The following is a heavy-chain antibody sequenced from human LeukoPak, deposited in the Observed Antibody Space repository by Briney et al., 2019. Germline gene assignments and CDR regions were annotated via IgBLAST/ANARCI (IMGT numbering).Heavy chain of an antibody. Sequence: GESLKISCAASGFTVSSNYMSWVRQAPGKGLEWVSVIYSGGSTYYADSVKGRFTISRDNSKNTLYLQMNSLRAEDTAVYYCARVEAAAGSPDAFDIWGQGTMVTVSS. J-gene: IGHJ3*02. V-gene: IGHV3-53*01. CDR1: GFTVSSNY. CDR3: ARVEAAAGSPDAFDI. CDR2: IYSGGST. D-gene: IGHD6-13*01.